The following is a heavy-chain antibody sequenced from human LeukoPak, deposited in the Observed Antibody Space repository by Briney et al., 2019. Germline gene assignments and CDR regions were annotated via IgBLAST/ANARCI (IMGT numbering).Heavy chain of an antibody. V-gene: IGHV3-74*03. J-gene: IGHJ4*02. CDR1: GFSLSSYW. CDR3: VRGLGDY. Sequence: GGSLRLSCAASGFSLSSYWVHWVRQAPGKALVWVARIDIDGRIITHAESVKGRFTISRDNAKNTVYLQMNDMRDEDTATYYCVRGLGDYWGQGTLVTVSS. CDR2: IDIDGRII.